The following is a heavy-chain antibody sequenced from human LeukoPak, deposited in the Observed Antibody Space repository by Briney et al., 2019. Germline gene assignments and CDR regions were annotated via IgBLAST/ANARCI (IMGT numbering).Heavy chain of an antibody. Sequence: PGGSLRLSCAASGFTFSSYSMNWVRQAPGKGLEWVSSISSSSSYIYYADSVKGRFTISRDNAKNSLYLQMNSLRAEDTAVYYCARDVYCSGGSCYVYYYYGMDVWGQGTTVTVSS. CDR1: GFTFSSYS. D-gene: IGHD2-15*01. J-gene: IGHJ6*02. CDR3: ARDVYCSGGSCYVYYYYGMDV. V-gene: IGHV3-21*01. CDR2: ISSSSSYI.